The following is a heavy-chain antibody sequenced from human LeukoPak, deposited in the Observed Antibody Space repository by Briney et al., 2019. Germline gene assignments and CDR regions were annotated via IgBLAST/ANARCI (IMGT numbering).Heavy chain of an antibody. Sequence: GGSLRLSCAASGFTFSNFAMSWVRQAPGKGLEWVSVISGNSGSTYYAGSVKGRFTISRENSKNTLYLQMNSLRAEDTAIYYCAREVGWFDSWGQGTLVTVPS. CDR2: ISGNSGST. V-gene: IGHV3-23*01. D-gene: IGHD1-26*01. J-gene: IGHJ5*01. CDR3: AREVGWFDS. CDR1: GFTFSNFA.